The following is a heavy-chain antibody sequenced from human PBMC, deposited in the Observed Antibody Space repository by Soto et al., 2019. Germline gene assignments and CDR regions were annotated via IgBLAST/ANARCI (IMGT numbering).Heavy chain of an antibody. CDR3: SKGGGSIARDALDI. V-gene: IGHV3-23*01. CDR2: ICGSGDWT. D-gene: IGHD3-16*01. CDR1: GFTFPSFA. J-gene: IGHJ3*02. Sequence: EMQVLESGGGLVQPGGSLRLSCAASGFTFPSFAITWVRQAPGKGLEWVASICGSGDWTYYPDSVKGRFTISRDNSENTVCLQINRPRAEDTAVYYFSKGGGSIARDALDIWGEGKMVTVAS.